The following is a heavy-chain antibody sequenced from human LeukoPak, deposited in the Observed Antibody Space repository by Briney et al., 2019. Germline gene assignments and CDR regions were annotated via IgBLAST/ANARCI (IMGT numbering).Heavy chain of an antibody. CDR1: GGSISSYY. Sequence: SETLSLTRRVSGGSISSYYWTWIRPPPGRGLEWIGCGYYSGSTTYNPPHMSRLTISVDTPKSQFSLKLISVTAADTAIYYCARERGDFETDWGQGTLVTVSS. CDR3: ARERGDFETD. J-gene: IGHJ1*01. D-gene: IGHD3-16*01. CDR2: GYYSGST. V-gene: IGHV4-59*01.